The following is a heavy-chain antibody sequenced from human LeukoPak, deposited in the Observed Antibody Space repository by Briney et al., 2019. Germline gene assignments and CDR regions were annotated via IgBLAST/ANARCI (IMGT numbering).Heavy chain of an antibody. V-gene: IGHV4-59*01. CDR2: IYYSGST. CDR3: ARGGSYCSGGSCYSVPFDY. Sequence: SETLSLTCTVSGGSISSYYWSWIRQPPGKRLEWIGYIYYSGSTNYNPSLKSRVTISVDTSKNQFSLKLSSVTAADTAVYYCARGGSYCSGGSCYSVPFDYWGQGTPVTVSS. J-gene: IGHJ4*02. CDR1: GGSISSYY. D-gene: IGHD2-15*01.